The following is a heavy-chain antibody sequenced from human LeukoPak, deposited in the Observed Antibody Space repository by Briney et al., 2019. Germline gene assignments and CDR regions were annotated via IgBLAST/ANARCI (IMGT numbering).Heavy chain of an antibody. CDR1: GYSISSNYY. CDR3: ASRKLGNDY. J-gene: IGHJ4*02. V-gene: IGHV4-38-2*02. D-gene: IGHD7-27*01. Sequence: SETLSLTCTVSGYSISSNYYWGWIRQPPGKGLEWIGSIFYSGNTYYNPSLKSRVTISADTSKNQFSLNLSSVTAADTAVYYCASRKLGNDYWGQGTLVTVSS. CDR2: IFYSGNT.